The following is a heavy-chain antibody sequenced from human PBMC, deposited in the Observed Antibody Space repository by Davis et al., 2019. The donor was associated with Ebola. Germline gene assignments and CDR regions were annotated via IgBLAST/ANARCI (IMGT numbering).Heavy chain of an antibody. J-gene: IGHJ4*02. V-gene: IGHV1-69*06. CDR2: IIPIFGTA. D-gene: IGHD2-2*02. CDR1: GGTFSSYA. CDR3: ARDCSSNSCYTSFGVN. Sequence: SVKVSCKASGGTFSSYAISWVRQAPGQGLEWMGGIIPIFGTANYAQKFQGRVTITADKSTSTAYMELSSLRSEDTAVYYCARDCSSNSCYTSFGVNWGQGTLVTVSS.